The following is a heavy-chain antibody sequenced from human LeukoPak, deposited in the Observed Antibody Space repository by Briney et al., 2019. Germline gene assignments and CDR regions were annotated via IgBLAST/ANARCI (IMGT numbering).Heavy chain of an antibody. Sequence: SETLSLTCSVSGVSVNSRYWSWVRQPPEKGLDWIGYIHYSGATNYNPSLKSRVTISVDTSKNQFSLKLSSVTAADTAVYYCARQGHIVVVTALSDAFDIWGQGTMVTVSS. CDR1: GVSVNSRY. D-gene: IGHD2-21*02. J-gene: IGHJ3*02. V-gene: IGHV4-59*08. CDR2: IHYSGAT. CDR3: ARQGHIVVVTALSDAFDI.